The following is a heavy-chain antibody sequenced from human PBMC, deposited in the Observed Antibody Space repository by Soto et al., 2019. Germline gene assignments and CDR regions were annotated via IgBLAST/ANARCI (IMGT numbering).Heavy chain of an antibody. V-gene: IGHV3-30*18. CDR3: XKGGRQWLVTSDFNY. CDR1: GFTFSDYA. D-gene: IGHD6-19*01. Sequence: VQLVESGGGVVQPGRSLRLSCAASGFTFSDYAMHWVRQAPGKGLEWVAVVSHDGRNTHYADSVKGRFTISRDSSKNXVXXXXXXLXAEDTAVXXCXKGGRQWLVTSDFNYWGQGALVTVSS. J-gene: IGHJ4*02. CDR2: VSHDGRNT.